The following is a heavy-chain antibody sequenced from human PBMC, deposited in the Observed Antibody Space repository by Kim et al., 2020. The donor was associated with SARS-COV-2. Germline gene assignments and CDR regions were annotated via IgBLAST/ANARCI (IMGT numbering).Heavy chain of an antibody. CDR3: ARESYDYGDYGTYYYYGMDV. CDR1: GFTFSSYG. V-gene: IGHV3-33*01. J-gene: IGHJ6*02. Sequence: GGSLRLSCAASGFTFSSYGMHWVRQAPGKGLEWVAVIWYDGSNKYYADSVKGRFTISRDNSKNTLYLQMNSRRAEDTAVYYCARESYDYGDYGTYYYYGMDVWGQGTTVTVSS. D-gene: IGHD4-17*01. CDR2: IWYDGSNK.